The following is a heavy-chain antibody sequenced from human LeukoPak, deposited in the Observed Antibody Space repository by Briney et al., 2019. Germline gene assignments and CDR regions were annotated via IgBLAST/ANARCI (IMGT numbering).Heavy chain of an antibody. J-gene: IGHJ6*03. CDR1: GYTLTELS. V-gene: IGHV1-24*01. D-gene: IGHD4-17*01. CDR2: FDPEDGET. Sequence: GASVKVSCKVSGYTLTELSMHWVRQAPGKGLEWMGGFDPEDGETIYAQKSQGRVTMTEDTSTDTAYMELSSLRSEDTAVYYCATAPPTALEDYYYYMDVWGKGTTVTVSS. CDR3: ATAPPTALEDYYYYMDV.